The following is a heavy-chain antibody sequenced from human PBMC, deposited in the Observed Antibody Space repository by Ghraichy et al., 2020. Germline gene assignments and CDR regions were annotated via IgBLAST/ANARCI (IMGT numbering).Heavy chain of an antibody. D-gene: IGHD3-22*01. CDR1: GFTFSSYG. CDR2: ISYDGSNK. CDR3: AKGSYYYDSSGSYY. V-gene: IGHV3-30*18. Sequence: GGSLRLSCAASGFTFSSYGMHWVRQAPGKGLEWVAVISYDGSNKYYADSVKGRFTISRDNSKNTLYLQMNSLRAEDTAVYYCAKGSYYYDSSGSYYWGQGTLVTVSS. J-gene: IGHJ4*02.